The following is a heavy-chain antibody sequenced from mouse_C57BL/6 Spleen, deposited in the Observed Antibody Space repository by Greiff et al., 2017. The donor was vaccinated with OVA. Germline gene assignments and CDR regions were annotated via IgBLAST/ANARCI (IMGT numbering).Heavy chain of an antibody. Sequence: VQLQQSGAELVKPGASVKLSCTASGFNIKDYYMHWVKQRTEQGLEWIGRIDPEDGETKYAPKFQGKATITADKSSSTAYMQLSSLTSEDSAVYYCARGGITTVPFDYWGQGTTLTVSS. J-gene: IGHJ2*01. D-gene: IGHD1-1*01. CDR2: IDPEDGET. CDR1: GFNIKDYY. CDR3: ARGGITTVPFDY. V-gene: IGHV14-2*01.